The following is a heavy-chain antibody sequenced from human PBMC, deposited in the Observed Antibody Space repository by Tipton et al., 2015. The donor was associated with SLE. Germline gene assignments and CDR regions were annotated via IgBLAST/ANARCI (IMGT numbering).Heavy chain of an antibody. CDR3: ARDTSYRLDY. CDR1: GGSISRGGYI. J-gene: IGHJ4*02. Sequence: TLSLTCTVSGGSISRGGYIWSWIRQPPGKGLEWIGYIHHTGSTHFNPSLKSRVTISMDKSKNQFSLKLSSVTAADTAVYYCARDTSYRLDYWGQGTLATVSS. CDR2: IHHTGST. D-gene: IGHD3-16*02. V-gene: IGHV4-30-2*01.